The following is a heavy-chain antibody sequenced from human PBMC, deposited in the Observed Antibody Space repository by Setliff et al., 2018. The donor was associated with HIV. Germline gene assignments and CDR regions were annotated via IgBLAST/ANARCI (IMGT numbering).Heavy chain of an antibody. V-gene: IGHV4-59*01. CDR2: ISYSGST. J-gene: IGHJ6*03. Sequence: ETLSLTCTVSGGSISSYYWSWIRQPLGKGLEWIGYISYSGSTNYNPSLKSRVTLSVDTSKNRVSLRLSSVTAADTAVYYCARDGDVVGFWGYYMDVWGKGTTVTVSS. D-gene: IGHD3-16*01. CDR3: ARDGDVVGFWGYYMDV. CDR1: GGSISSYY.